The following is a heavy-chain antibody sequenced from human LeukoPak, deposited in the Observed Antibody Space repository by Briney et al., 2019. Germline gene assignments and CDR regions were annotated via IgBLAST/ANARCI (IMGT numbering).Heavy chain of an antibody. CDR3: ARDRTYYDYVWGSYRPANFDY. J-gene: IGHJ4*02. Sequence: GGSLRLSCTASGFTFGDYAMSWVRQAPGKGLEWVSAISGSGGSTYYADSVKGRFTISRDNSKNTLYLQMNSLRAEDTAVYYCARDRTYYDYVWGSYRPANFDYWGQGTLVTVSS. V-gene: IGHV3-23*01. CDR2: ISGSGGST. CDR1: GFTFGDYA. D-gene: IGHD3-16*02.